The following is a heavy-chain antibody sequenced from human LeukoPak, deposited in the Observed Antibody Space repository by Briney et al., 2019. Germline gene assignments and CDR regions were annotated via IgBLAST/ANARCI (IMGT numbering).Heavy chain of an antibody. V-gene: IGHV3-23*01. J-gene: IGHJ6*03. Sequence: GGSLRLSCAASGFTFSSYAMSWVRQAPGKGLEWVSAISGSGGSTYYADSVKGRFTISRDNSKNTLYLQMNSLRAEDTAVYYCAKGDGDYGWYYYYYYYTDVWGKGTTVTVSS. D-gene: IGHD4-17*01. CDR3: AKGDGDYGWYYYYYYYTDV. CDR2: ISGSGGST. CDR1: GFTFSSYA.